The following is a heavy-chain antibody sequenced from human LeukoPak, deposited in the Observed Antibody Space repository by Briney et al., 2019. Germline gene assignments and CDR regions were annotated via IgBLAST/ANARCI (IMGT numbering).Heavy chain of an antibody. V-gene: IGHV3-21*01. Sequence: GGSLRLSCAPSGLSFSSYTIHWVRQAPGKGLEWVSSISSTSGYIHYADSVKGLFSISRDNAKNLVHLEMDILRADDTAVYCCARDQRPDYEILIGFYHLDYWGQGTLVTVSS. CDR1: GLSFSSYT. J-gene: IGHJ4*02. CDR2: ISSTSGYI. CDR3: ARDQRPDYEILIGFYHLDY. D-gene: IGHD3-9*01.